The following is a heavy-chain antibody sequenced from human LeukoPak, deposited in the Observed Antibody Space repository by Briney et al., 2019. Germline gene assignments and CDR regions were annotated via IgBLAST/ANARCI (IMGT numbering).Heavy chain of an antibody. Sequence: PSETLSLSCTVSGGSLNRYYWGWIRQPPGKGLECIGYIHSSEGTAHNASLKSRLTISLDTSKNQFSLTLSSVTAADTAVYYCARHVYGEGMVVWGKGTTVTVSS. CDR1: GGSLNRYY. V-gene: IGHV4-59*08. CDR3: ARHVYGEGMVV. CDR2: IHSSEGT. J-gene: IGHJ6*04. D-gene: IGHD4-17*01.